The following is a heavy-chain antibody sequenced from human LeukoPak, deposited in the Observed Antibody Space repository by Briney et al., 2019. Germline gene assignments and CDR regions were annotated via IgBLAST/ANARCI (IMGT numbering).Heavy chain of an antibody. CDR3: ASDSNYGY. CDR1: GFTFSSYG. Sequence: GRSLRLSCAASGFTFSSYGMHWVRQAPGKGLEWVAVIWYDGNDKYYADSVKGRFTISRDNSKNTVYLQMNSLRAEDTAVYYCASDSNYGYWGQGTLVTVSS. D-gene: IGHD4-11*01. V-gene: IGHV3-33*01. J-gene: IGHJ4*02. CDR2: IWYDGNDK.